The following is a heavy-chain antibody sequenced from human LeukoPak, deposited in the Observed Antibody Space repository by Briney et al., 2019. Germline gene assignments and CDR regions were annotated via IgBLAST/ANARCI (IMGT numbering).Heavy chain of an antibody. J-gene: IGHJ4*02. CDR1: GFTFSSYS. D-gene: IGHD4-17*01. CDR3: AKGGASVTRYVDY. CDR2: MSNSGENT. V-gene: IGHV3-30*18. Sequence: ARSLRLSSAASGFTFSSYSMQWVRQTPGKGLEWVGIMSNSGENTFYGEAVKGRFTISRDNSQNTLYLQMNRLRPEDTAVYYCAKGGASVTRYVDYWGQGTLVTVSS.